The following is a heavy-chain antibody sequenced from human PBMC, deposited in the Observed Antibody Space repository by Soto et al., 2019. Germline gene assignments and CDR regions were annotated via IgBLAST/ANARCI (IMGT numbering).Heavy chain of an antibody. J-gene: IGHJ6*02. Sequence: GESLKISCKGSGYSFTSYWIGWVRQMPGKGLEWMGIIYPGDSDTRYSPSFQGQVTISADKSISTAYLQWSSLKASDTAMYYCARVRDGYKYYYYYGMDVWGQGTTVTVSS. CDR1: GYSFTSYW. D-gene: IGHD5-12*01. CDR3: ARVRDGYKYYYYYGMDV. CDR2: IYPGDSDT. V-gene: IGHV5-51*01.